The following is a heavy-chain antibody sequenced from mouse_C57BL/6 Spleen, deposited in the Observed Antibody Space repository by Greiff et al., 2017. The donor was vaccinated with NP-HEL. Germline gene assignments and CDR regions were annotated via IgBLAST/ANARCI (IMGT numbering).Heavy chain of an antibody. Sequence: QVQLQQPGTELVKPGASVKLSCKASGYTFTSYWMHWVKQRPGQGLEWIGNINPSNGGTNYNEKFKSQAPLTVDKSSSTAYMQLSSLTSEDSAIYYCARGVLRYPFDYWGQGTTLTVSS. CDR2: INPSNGGT. D-gene: IGHD1-1*01. J-gene: IGHJ2*01. CDR1: GYTFTSYW. V-gene: IGHV1-53*01. CDR3: ARGVLRYPFDY.